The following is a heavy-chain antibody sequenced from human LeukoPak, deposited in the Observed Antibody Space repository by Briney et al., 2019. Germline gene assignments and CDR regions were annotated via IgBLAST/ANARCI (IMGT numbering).Heavy chain of an antibody. J-gene: IGHJ4*02. CDR1: GFVFGTYA. CDR3: ARDPYNTMLSRLAY. V-gene: IGHV3-23*01. Sequence: GRSLRLSCAGSGFVFGTYAMSWVRQAPGVGRGWESSISANGRTTYYADSVEGRFTISRDNSKNTLYLQLNSLRAEDTATYYCARDPYNTMLSRLAYWGQGTLVTVSS. D-gene: IGHD3-10*02. CDR2: ISANGRTT.